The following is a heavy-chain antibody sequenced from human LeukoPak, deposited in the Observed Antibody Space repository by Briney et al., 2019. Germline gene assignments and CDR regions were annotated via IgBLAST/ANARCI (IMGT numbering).Heavy chain of an antibody. J-gene: IGHJ4*02. D-gene: IGHD3-16*01. CDR3: ARDIGRGSYYFEI. V-gene: IGHV1-69*01. Sequence: SVKVSCKPSGGAFSSYVVSWLRQAPGQGLEWMEGITPIFNRANYAQKFRGRVSITADESTSTAYMELSSLRSEDTAIYFCARDIGRGSYYFEIWGQGTRVTVSS. CDR2: ITPIFNRA. CDR1: GGAFSSYV.